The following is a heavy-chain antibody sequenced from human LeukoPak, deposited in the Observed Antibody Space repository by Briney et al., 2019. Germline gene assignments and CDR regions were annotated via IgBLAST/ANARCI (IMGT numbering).Heavy chain of an antibody. Sequence: GGPLTLSCAPSGFTLSSSHMNWVRQAPGKGLVGVSIIYAGGSTYYAGSVEGRFTITRDKSKNTLYLKMNRLRAEATAVYDGAREEETVKAFDPWGQGTLVTVSS. V-gene: IGHV3-53*01. CDR1: GFTLSSSH. J-gene: IGHJ5*02. D-gene: IGHD3-3*02. CDR2: IYAGGST. CDR3: AREEETVKAFDP.